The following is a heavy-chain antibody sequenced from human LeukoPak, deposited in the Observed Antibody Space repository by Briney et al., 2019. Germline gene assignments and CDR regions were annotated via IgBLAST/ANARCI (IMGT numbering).Heavy chain of an antibody. CDR2: INHSGST. CDR1: GGAFSGYY. CDR3: AKDPRDHSYGWSWRYFDY. D-gene: IGHD5-18*01. J-gene: IGHJ4*02. Sequence: SETLSLTCAVYGGAFSGYYWSWIREPPGKGLEWSGEINHSGSTNYNPSLKSRVTISVDTSKNQFSLKLSSVTAADTAVYYCAKDPRDHSYGWSWRYFDYWGQGTLVTVSS. V-gene: IGHV4-34*01.